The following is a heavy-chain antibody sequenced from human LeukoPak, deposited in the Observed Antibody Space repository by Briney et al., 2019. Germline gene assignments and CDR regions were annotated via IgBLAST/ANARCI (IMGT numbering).Heavy chain of an antibody. CDR3: ARDGGAYCGGDCSIDY. CDR2: ISSDGRRT. D-gene: IGHD2-21*02. J-gene: IGHJ4*02. Sequence: GGSLRLSCAASGFTFSSYAMHWVRQAPGKGLEYVSAISSDGRRTYYANSVKGRFTISRDNSKNTLYLQMGGLRAEDMAVYYCARDGGAYCGGDCSIDYWGQGTLVTVSS. V-gene: IGHV3-64*01. CDR1: GFTFSSYA.